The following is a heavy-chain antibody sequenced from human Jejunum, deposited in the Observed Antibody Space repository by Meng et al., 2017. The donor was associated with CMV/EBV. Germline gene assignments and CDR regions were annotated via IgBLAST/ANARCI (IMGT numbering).Heavy chain of an antibody. J-gene: IGHJ1*01. V-gene: IGHV4-61*01. CDR1: GGSLTTTNYY. CDR3: ARGGWGNWNCEH. CDR2: VEDGGTT. D-gene: IGHD1-1*01. Sequence: GAGGSLTTTNYYWFGIRPPPGKGLEWIGLVEDGGTTRYKPSLVSRVSISVDTSKNQFSLTLNSVTAADTVIYYCARGGWGNWNCEHWGQGKLVTVSS.